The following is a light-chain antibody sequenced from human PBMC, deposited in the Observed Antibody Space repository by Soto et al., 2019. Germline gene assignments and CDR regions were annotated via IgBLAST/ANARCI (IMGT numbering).Light chain of an antibody. J-gene: IGKJ4*01. CDR1: QSVLYSSNNKNY. Sequence: DIVMTQSPDSLAVSLFERATINCKSSQSVLYSSNNKNYLAWYQQKPGQPPKLLIYWASTRESGVPDRFSGSGSGTDFTLTISGLQAEDVAVYYCQQYYSAPLTFGGGTKVEIK. CDR2: WAS. CDR3: QQYYSAPLT. V-gene: IGKV4-1*01.